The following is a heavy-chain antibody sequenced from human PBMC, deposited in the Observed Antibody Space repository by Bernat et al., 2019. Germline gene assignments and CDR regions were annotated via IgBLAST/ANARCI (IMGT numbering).Heavy chain of an antibody. V-gene: IGHV3-21*01. CDR3: ERETLDPYSSGSTDY. Sequence: EVQLVESGGGLVKPGGSLRLSCAASGFTFSSYSMNWVRQAPGKGLEWVSSISSSSSYIYYADSVKGRFTISRDKAKNSLYLQMNSLRAEDTAVYYCERETLDPYSSGSTDYWGQGTLVTVSS. CDR2: ISSSSSYI. D-gene: IGHD6-19*01. CDR1: GFTFSSYS. J-gene: IGHJ4*02.